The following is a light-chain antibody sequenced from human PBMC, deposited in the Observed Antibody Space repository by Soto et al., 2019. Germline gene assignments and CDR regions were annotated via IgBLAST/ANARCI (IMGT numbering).Light chain of an antibody. CDR1: QSVSSSY. J-gene: IGKJ5*01. CDR3: QQYTNWPLI. CDR2: GAS. V-gene: IGKV3-15*01. Sequence: EIVMTQSPATLSVSPGERATLSCRASQSVSSSYLAWYQQKPGQAPRLLIYGASSRATGIPARFSGSGSGTEFTLTISSPQSADFAVYYCQQYTNWPLIFGQGTRLEIK.